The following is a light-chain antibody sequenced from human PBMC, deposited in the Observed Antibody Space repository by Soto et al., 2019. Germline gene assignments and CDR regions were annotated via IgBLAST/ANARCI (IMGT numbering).Light chain of an antibody. CDR3: QQYYTSLS. J-gene: IGKJ4*01. V-gene: IGKV4-1*01. CDR1: QSVLYNSDNKNY. Sequence: DIVLTQSPDSLAVSLGERATINCKSSQSVLYNSDNKNYLAWYQQKAGQPPKLLIYWASTRDSGVPDRFSGSGSGADFALTINNLQAEDVEVSYCQQYYTSLSFGGGNKVEIK. CDR2: WAS.